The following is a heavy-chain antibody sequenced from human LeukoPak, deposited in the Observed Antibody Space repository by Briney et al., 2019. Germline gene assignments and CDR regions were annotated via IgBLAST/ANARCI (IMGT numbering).Heavy chain of an antibody. J-gene: IGHJ3*02. CDR2: ISSSSSYI. CDR3: AKDITMIVVVTDAFDI. Sequence: GGSLRLSCAASGFTFSTYSIIWVRQAPGRGLDWVSSISSSSSYIYYADSVKGRFTISRDNAKNSLYLQMNSLTAEDTAVYYCAKDITMIVVVTDAFDIWGQGTMVTVSS. CDR1: GFTFSTYS. D-gene: IGHD3-22*01. V-gene: IGHV3-21*01.